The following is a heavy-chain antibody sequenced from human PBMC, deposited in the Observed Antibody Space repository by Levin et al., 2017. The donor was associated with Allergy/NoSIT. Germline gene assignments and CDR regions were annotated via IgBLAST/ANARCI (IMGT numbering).Heavy chain of an antibody. Sequence: VASVKVSCKASGGTYSSYAISWVRQAPGQGLEWMGGIIPVFGTTNYAQKFQGRVTITADKSTSTAYMSLSSLRSEDTAVYYCARAPPRYFYDNTHNWFDPWGQGTLVTVSS. CDR3: ARAPPRYFYDNTHNWFDP. V-gene: IGHV1-69*06. D-gene: IGHD3-22*01. CDR1: GGTYSSYA. CDR2: IIPVFGTT. J-gene: IGHJ5*02.